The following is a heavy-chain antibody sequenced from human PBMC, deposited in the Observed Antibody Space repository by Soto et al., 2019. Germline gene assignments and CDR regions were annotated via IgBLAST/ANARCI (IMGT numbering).Heavy chain of an antibody. CDR1: GFTFSSYG. CDR2: ISYDGSNK. V-gene: IGHV3-30*18. J-gene: IGHJ4*02. D-gene: IGHD3-9*01. Sequence: GGSLRLSCAASGFTFSSYGMHWVRQAPGKGLEWVAVISYDGSNKYYADSVKGRFTISRDNSKNTLYLQMNSLRAEDTAVYYCAKESNTYYDILTGYYLGYWGQGPLVTVS. CDR3: AKESNTYYDILTGYYLGY.